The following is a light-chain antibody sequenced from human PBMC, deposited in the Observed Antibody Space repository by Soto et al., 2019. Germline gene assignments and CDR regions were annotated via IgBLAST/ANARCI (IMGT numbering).Light chain of an antibody. CDR3: QSYDRSSLYV. Sequence: NFMLTQPHSVSESPVKTVTISCTGSSGSVASNYVHWYQRRPGSAPTIVIYGDNQRPSGVPDRFSGSIDSSSNSASLTISRLKTEDEADYFCQSYDRSSLYVFGTGTKLTVL. CDR2: GDN. V-gene: IGLV6-57*02. CDR1: SGSVASNY. J-gene: IGLJ1*01.